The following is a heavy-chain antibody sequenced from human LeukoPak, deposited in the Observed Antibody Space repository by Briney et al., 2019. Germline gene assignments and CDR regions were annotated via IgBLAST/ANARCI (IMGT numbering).Heavy chain of an antibody. J-gene: IGHJ4*02. Sequence: SVKVSCKASGGTFSSYAISWVRQAPGQGLEWMGGIIPIFGTANYAQKFQGRVTITTDESTSTAYMELSSLRSEDTAVYYCARDPLRSAPFDYWGQGTLVTVSS. D-gene: IGHD3-16*01. V-gene: IGHV1-69*05. CDR3: ARDPLRSAPFDY. CDR2: IIPIFGTA. CDR1: GGTFSSYA.